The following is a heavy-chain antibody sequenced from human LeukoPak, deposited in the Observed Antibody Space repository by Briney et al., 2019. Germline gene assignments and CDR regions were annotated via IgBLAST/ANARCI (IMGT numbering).Heavy chain of an antibody. CDR1: GFTFSSYG. Sequence: GGSLRLSCAASGFTFSSYGMHWVRQAPGKGLEWVAFIRYDGSNKYYADSVKGRFTISRDNSKNTLYLQMNSLRAEDTAVYYCAKDEPPYSSSWPDYWGQGTLVTVSS. V-gene: IGHV3-30*02. CDR2: IRYDGSNK. CDR3: AKDEPPYSSSWPDY. D-gene: IGHD6-13*01. J-gene: IGHJ4*02.